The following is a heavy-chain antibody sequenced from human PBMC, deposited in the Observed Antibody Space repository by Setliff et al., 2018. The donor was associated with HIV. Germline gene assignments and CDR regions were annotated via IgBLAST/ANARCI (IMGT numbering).Heavy chain of an antibody. CDR1: GGSISSDY. CDR2: VYHSGST. V-gene: IGHV4-59*08. D-gene: IGHD7-27*01. Sequence: AETLSLTCTVSGGSISSDYWSWIRQPPGKGLEWIGYVYHSGSTNYNPSLKSRVTISVDTSKNQFSMKLRSVTAADTAVYYCARLRSELGVFDYWVQGTLVTVSS. J-gene: IGHJ4*02. CDR3: ARLRSELGVFDY.